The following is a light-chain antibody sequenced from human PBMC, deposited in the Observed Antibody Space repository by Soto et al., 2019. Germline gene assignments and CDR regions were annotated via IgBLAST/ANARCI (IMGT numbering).Light chain of an antibody. CDR2: GSS. J-gene: IGKJ4*01. Sequence: VVLTQSPGTLSLTPGERATLSCRASQSVSGDYLAWYQQTPGQAPRLLIYGSSSRSAGISDRFSGSGSGADFPLTISRLEPEAFAVYYRPQFGRSPHTFGGGTTV. V-gene: IGKV3-20*01. CDR1: QSVSGDY. CDR3: PQFGRSPHT.